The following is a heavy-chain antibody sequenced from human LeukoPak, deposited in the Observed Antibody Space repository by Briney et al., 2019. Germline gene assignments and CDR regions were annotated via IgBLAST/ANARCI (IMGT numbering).Heavy chain of an antibody. V-gene: IGHV3-30*07. CDR2: IAYDGTNK. D-gene: IGHD2-15*01. CDR3: TRDYRVGCTGGSCYPIDY. J-gene: IGHJ4*02. Sequence: PGGSLRLSCAASGFTFSSHAMHWVRQAPGKGLEWVAVIAYDGTNKYYADSVKGRFTMSRDNSKNMLYLQMDSLRAEDTAVYYCTRDYRVGCTGGSCYPIDYWGQGTLVTVSS. CDR1: GFTFSSHA.